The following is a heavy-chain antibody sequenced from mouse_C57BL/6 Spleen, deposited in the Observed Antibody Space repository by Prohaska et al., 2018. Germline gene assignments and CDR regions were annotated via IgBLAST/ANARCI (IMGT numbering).Heavy chain of an antibody. CDR3: TGPGSSLGD. Sequence: EVKLEESGGGLVQPGGYMKLSCVASGFTFSNYWMNWVRQSPAKGLEWVAQSRLKSDNYATQYAESVKGRFTISRDDSKSSVYLKMNNLRAEDTVMYYCTGPGSSLGDWDRGTTLTVSS. V-gene: IGHV6-3*01. J-gene: IGHJ2*01. CDR2: SRLKSDNYAT. D-gene: IGHD1-1*01. CDR1: GFTFSNYW.